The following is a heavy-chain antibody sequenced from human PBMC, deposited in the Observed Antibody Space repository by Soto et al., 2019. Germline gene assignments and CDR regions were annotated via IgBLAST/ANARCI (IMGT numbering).Heavy chain of an antibody. J-gene: IGHJ6*03. CDR1: GYTFTDYY. V-gene: IGHV1-2*04. Sequence: ASVKVSCTAPGYTFTDYYMHWVRQAPGQGLEWMGWINPNSGGTNYAQKFQGWVTMTRDTSISTAYMELSRLRSDDTAVYYCATSSDPYYYYYMDVWGKGTTVTVSS. D-gene: IGHD3-10*01. CDR2: INPNSGGT. CDR3: ATSSDPYYYYYMDV.